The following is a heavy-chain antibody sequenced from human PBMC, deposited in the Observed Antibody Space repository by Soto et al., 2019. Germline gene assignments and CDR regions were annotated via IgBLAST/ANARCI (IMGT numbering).Heavy chain of an antibody. D-gene: IGHD2-2*01. V-gene: IGHV3-23*01. CDR1: GFAFSTYG. J-gene: IGHJ4*02. CDR2: INAGGRSA. CDR3: AKARGCSSATCYQAD. Sequence: XESLSLSCVASGFAFSTYGMSWVRQAPGQGLEWVSAINAGGRSAYYADSVKGRFIISRDNSKNTLFLQMNSLRAEDTAVYYCAKARGCSSATCYQADWGQGRLVTVSS.